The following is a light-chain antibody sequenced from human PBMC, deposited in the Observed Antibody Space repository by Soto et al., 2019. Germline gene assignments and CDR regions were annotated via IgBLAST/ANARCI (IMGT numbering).Light chain of an antibody. J-gene: IGKJ1*01. V-gene: IGKV1-5*01. CDR3: QQYNSYST. CDR1: QSISSW. CDR2: DAS. Sequence: SPSTRSASVEDRVAITCRASQSISSWLAWFQQKPGKAPKLLIFDASSLESGVPARFSGSGSGTEFTLTISSLQPDDFATYDGQQYNSYSTIGQGTKVDIK.